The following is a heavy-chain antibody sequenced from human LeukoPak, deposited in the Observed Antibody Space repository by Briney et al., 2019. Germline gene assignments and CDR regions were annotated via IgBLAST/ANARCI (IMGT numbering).Heavy chain of an antibody. CDR1: GGTFSSYA. Sequence: ASVKVSCKASGGTFSSYAISWVRQAPGQGLEWMGRIIPILGIANYAQKFQGRVTITADKSTSTAYMELSSLRSEDTAVYYCARDPLYDSSGPLGYWGQGTLVTVSS. J-gene: IGHJ4*02. D-gene: IGHD3-22*01. CDR3: ARDPLYDSSGPLGY. CDR2: IIPILGIA. V-gene: IGHV1-69*04.